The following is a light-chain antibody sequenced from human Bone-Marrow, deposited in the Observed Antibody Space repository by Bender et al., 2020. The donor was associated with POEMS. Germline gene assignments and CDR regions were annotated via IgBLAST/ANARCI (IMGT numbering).Light chain of an antibody. J-gene: IGLJ3*02. V-gene: IGLV1-40*01. Sequence: QSVLTQPPSVSGAPGQRVTISCTGSSSNIGAGYDVHWYQQFPGTAPRLLIYGNNNRPSGVPDRFSASKSGTSASLAITGLQTEDEADYYCQSYDTSLSGVFGGGTKLTVL. CDR1: SSNIGAGYD. CDR3: QSYDTSLSGV. CDR2: GNN.